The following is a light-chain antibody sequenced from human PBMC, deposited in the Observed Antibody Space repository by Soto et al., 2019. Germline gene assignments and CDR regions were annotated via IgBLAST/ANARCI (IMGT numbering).Light chain of an antibody. V-gene: IGKV3-20*01. CDR2: GAS. CDR1: QSVWRST. CDR3: QQYGSSLT. J-gene: IGKJ1*01. Sequence: IVLSQYPGTMSSPPGERDTLSCRASQSVWRSTLAWSQQQPGQAPRLLIYGASRRDNGIPHRFSGSGSGTDFTLTSSRVEPVVFAVYYFQQYGSSLTVGQGTKVDLK.